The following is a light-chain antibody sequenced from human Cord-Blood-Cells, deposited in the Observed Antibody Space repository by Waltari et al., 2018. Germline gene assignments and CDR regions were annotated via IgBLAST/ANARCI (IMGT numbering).Light chain of an antibody. CDR3: QQYYSTPLT. CDR2: WAS. J-gene: IGKJ4*01. Sequence: DNVRTKYPDSLAVSLGERGTITLKSSQSVLYSSNNKNYLAWYQQKPGQPPKLLIYWASTRESGVPDRFSGSGSGTDFTLTISSLQAEDVAVYYCQQYYSTPLTFGGGTKVEIK. CDR1: QSVLYSSNNKNY. V-gene: IGKV4-1*01.